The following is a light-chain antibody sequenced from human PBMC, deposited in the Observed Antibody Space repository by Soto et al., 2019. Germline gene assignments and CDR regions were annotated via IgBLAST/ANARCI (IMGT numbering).Light chain of an antibody. CDR3: QQYGSSPTWT. V-gene: IGKV1-5*01. CDR2: DAS. Sequence: DIQTTQSPSTLSASVGDRVTITCRASQSISSWLAWYQQKPGKAPKLLIYDASSLESGVPSRFSGSGSGTEFTLTISRLEPEDFAVYYCQQYGSSPTWTFGQGTKVDIK. CDR1: QSISSW. J-gene: IGKJ1*01.